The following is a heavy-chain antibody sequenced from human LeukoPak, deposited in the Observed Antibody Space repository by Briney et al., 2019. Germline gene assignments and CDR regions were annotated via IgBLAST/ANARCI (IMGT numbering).Heavy chain of an antibody. CDR3: ARYLVAGDYYFDY. D-gene: IGHD5-12*01. Sequence: ASVKVSCKPSGYTFTSYDINWVRQATGQGLEWMGWMNPNSGNTGYAQKFQGRVTMTRNTSISTAYMELSSLTSEDTAVYYCARYLVAGDYYFDYWGQGTLVTVSS. J-gene: IGHJ4*02. CDR1: GYTFTSYD. CDR2: MNPNSGNT. V-gene: IGHV1-8*01.